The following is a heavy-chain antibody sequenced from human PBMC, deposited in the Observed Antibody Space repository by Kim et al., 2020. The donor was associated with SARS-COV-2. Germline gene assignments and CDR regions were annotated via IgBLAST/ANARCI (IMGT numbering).Heavy chain of an antibody. V-gene: IGHV3-21*01. CDR2: ISSSSSYI. CDR1: GFTFSSYS. CDR3: ARDVHYDFWSGYLYYFDY. D-gene: IGHD3-3*01. J-gene: IGHJ4*02. Sequence: GGSLRLSCAASGFTFSSYSMNWVRQAPGKGLEWVSPISSSSSYIYYADSVKGRFTISRDNAKNSLYLQMNSLRAEDTAVYYCARDVHYDFWSGYLYYFDYWGQGTLVTVSS.